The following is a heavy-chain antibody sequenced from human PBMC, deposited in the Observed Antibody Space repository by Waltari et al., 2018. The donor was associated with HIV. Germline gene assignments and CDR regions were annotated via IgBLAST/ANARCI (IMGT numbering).Heavy chain of an antibody. CDR3: TTVGGGTRDY. J-gene: IGHJ4*02. Sequence: EVLLVASGGGLGKPGGSLRLSWAASGYTFRDAWMSWVRQAPGKGLEWVCRIKSNTDGGTTDYAAPVKGRFTISRDDSKTTLYLEMNSLKTEDTAVYYCTTVGGGTRDYWGQGTLITVSS. V-gene: IGHV3-15*01. CDR2: IKSNTDGGTT. CDR1: GYTFRDAW. D-gene: IGHD3-16*01.